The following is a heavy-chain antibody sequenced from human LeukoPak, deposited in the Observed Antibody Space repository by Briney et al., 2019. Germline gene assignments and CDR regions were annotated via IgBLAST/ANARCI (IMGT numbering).Heavy chain of an antibody. CDR3: ARDRVRIASYYFDS. J-gene: IGHJ4*02. V-gene: IGHV3-53*05. Sequence: GGSLRLSCAASGFTVSSNYMNWVRQAPGKGLEWVSIIYTDGRTFYADSVKGRFTISRDNSKNTLYFQMNSLRAEDTAVYYCARDRVRIASYYFDSWGQGTLVTVSS. CDR1: GFTVSSNY. D-gene: IGHD6-13*01. CDR2: IYTDGRT.